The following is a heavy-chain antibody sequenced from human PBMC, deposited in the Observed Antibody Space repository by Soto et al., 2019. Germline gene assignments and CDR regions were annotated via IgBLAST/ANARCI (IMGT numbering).Heavy chain of an antibody. CDR2: IYPGDSDT. J-gene: IGHJ6*02. Sequence: GESLKISCKGFGYSFTSYWIGWVRQMPGKGLEWVGIIYPGDSDTRYSPSFQGQVTILVDKSISTAYLQWSSLKASDTAMHYCARRLGGTTVSYGMDVWGQGTTVTVSS. D-gene: IGHD4-4*01. V-gene: IGHV5-51*01. CDR3: ARRLGGTTVSYGMDV. CDR1: GYSFTSYW.